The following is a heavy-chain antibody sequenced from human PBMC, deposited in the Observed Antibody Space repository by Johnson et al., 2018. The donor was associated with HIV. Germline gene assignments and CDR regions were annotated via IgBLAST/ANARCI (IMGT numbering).Heavy chain of an antibody. V-gene: IGHV3-11*04. CDR1: GFTFSDYY. CDR2: ISSSGSTI. CDR3: ATRDPTYRPGAFDL. Sequence: QEKLVESGGGLVKPGGSLRLSCAASGFTFSDYYMSWIRQAPGKGLEWVSYISSSGSTIYYAASVKGRFIISRDNAKKSLYLQMNSLRAEDTAVYYCATRDPTYRPGAFDLWGQGTMVTVSS. J-gene: IGHJ3*01. D-gene: IGHD1-14*01.